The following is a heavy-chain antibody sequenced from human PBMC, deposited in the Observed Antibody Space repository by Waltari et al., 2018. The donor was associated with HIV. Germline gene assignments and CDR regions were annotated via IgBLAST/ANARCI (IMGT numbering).Heavy chain of an antibody. CDR3: TTLVLLGVGMDV. J-gene: IGHJ6*02. Sequence: EVQLVESGGGLVKPGGSLRLSCAASGFTCSNAWMSWVRQAPGKGLEWVGRIKNKTDGGTTDYAAPVKGRFTISRDDSKNMLYLQMNSLKTEDTAVYYCTTLVLLGVGMDVWGQGTTVTVSS. V-gene: IGHV3-15*01. CDR1: GFTCSNAW. D-gene: IGHD3-10*01. CDR2: IKNKTDGGTT.